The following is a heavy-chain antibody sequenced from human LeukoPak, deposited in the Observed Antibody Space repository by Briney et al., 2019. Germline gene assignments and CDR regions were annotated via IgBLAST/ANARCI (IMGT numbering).Heavy chain of an antibody. CDR3: ASGPIAAAGPYDY. D-gene: IGHD6-13*01. Sequence: ASVKVSCKASGGTFSSYAISWVRQAPGQGLEWMGGIIPIFGTANYAQKFQGRVTITADESTSTAYMELGSLRSEDTAVYYCASGPIAAAGPYDYWGQGTLVTVSP. CDR1: GGTFSSYA. J-gene: IGHJ4*02. V-gene: IGHV1-69*01. CDR2: IIPIFGTA.